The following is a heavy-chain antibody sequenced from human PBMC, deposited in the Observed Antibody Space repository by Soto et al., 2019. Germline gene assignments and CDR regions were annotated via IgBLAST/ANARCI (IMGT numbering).Heavy chain of an antibody. D-gene: IGHD3-3*01. V-gene: IGHV4-30-4*01. CDR3: ARDLRIFGVVPRFDP. CDR2: IYYSGST. J-gene: IGHJ5*02. CDR1: GGSISSGDYY. Sequence: SKTLSLTCTVSGGSISSGDYYWSWIRQPPGKGLEWIGYIYYSGSTYYNPSLKSRVTISVDTSKNQFSLKLSSVTAADTAVYYCARDLRIFGVVPRFDPWGQGTLVTVSS.